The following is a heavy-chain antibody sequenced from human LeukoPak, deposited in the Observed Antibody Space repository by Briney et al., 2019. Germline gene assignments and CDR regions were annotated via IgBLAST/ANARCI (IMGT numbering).Heavy chain of an antibody. J-gene: IGHJ4*02. CDR1: GFAVSKNY. CDR2: MKEDGSQE. Sequence: GGSLRLSCAASGFAVSKNYMTWVRQAPGKGLEWVANMKEDGSQETYVDSVKGRFTISRDNAKNSLYLQMNNVRAEDTAVYYCARYSYKHDCWGQGTLVTVSS. D-gene: IGHD2-15*01. CDR3: ARYSYKHDC. V-gene: IGHV3-7*01.